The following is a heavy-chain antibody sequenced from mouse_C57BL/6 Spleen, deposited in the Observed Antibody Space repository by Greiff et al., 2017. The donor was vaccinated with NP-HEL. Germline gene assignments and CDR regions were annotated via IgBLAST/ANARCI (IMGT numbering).Heavy chain of an antibody. Sequence: QVQLKESGAELVMPGASVKLSCKASGYTFTSYWMHWVKQRPGQGLEWIGEIDPSGGYTNYNQKFKGKSTLTVDKSSSTAYMQLSSLISEDAAVYYCATRAQALDYWGQGTTLTVSS. D-gene: IGHD3-2*02. CDR1: GYTFTSYW. V-gene: IGHV1-69*01. CDR2: IDPSGGYT. CDR3: ATRAQALDY. J-gene: IGHJ2*01.